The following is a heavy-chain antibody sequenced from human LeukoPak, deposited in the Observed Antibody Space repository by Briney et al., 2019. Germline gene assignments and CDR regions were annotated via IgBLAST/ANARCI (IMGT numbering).Heavy chain of an antibody. V-gene: IGHV1-3*01. CDR1: GYTFTDYT. Sequence: ASVKVSCKASGYTFTDYTMHWLRQAPGQRLEWMGWINAGNGNTKYSQKFQGRVTITRDTSASTAYMELSSLRSEDTAVYYCARDRFIFGVVREAWFDPWGQGTLVTVSS. J-gene: IGHJ5*02. CDR2: INAGNGNT. CDR3: ARDRFIFGVVREAWFDP. D-gene: IGHD3-3*02.